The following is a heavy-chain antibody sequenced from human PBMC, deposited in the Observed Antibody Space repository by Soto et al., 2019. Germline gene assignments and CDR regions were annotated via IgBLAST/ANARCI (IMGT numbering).Heavy chain of an antibody. J-gene: IGHJ6*02. Sequence: GGSLRLSCAASGFTFSSYGMHWVRQAPGKGLEWVAVIWYDGSNKYYADSVKGRFTISRDNSKNTLYLQMNSLRAEDTAVYYCARGLYSSSSDGSDYGMDVWGQGTTVTVSS. CDR2: IWYDGSNK. D-gene: IGHD6-6*01. CDR3: ARGLYSSSSDGSDYGMDV. CDR1: GFTFSSYG. V-gene: IGHV3-33*01.